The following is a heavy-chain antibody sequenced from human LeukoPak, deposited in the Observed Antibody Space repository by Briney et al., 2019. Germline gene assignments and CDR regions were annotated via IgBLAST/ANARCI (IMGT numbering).Heavy chain of an antibody. CDR1: GFTFSSYA. CDR2: ISSSSSYI. D-gene: IGHD6-19*01. CDR3: ARDSSSGWFVDY. J-gene: IGHJ4*02. Sequence: PGESLRLSCAASGFTFSSYAMNWVRQAPGKGLEWVSSISSSSSYIYYADSVKGRFTISRDNAKNSLYLQMNSLRAEDTAVYYCARDSSSGWFVDYWGQGTLVTVSS. V-gene: IGHV3-21*01.